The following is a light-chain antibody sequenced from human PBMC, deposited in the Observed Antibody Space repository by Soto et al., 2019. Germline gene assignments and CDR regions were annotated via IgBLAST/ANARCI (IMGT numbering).Light chain of an antibody. CDR1: RSISKY. CDR2: DIS. J-gene: IGKJ1*01. Sequence: DIQMTQSPSTLSVSVGDRVTITCRASRSISKYLGWYQQKPGKAPKLLIYDISILESGVPSRFSGSGFGTEFTLTISSLQADDFATYYCQQYNTYSSLTFGQGTKVEI. CDR3: QQYNTYSSLT. V-gene: IGKV1-5*01.